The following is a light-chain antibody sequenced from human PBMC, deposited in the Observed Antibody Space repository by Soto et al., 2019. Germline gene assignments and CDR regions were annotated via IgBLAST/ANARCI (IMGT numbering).Light chain of an antibody. J-gene: IGLJ1*01. CDR2: GVN. CDR1: SSDVGGYDY. V-gene: IGLV2-14*01. CDR3: SSSTTSITHHV. Sequence: QSVLTQPASVSGSPGQSITISCTGSSSDVGGYDYVSWYQQHPGKASKLVLYGVNNRPSGVSNRFSGSKSGNTASLTISGLQAEDEAEYYCSSSTTSITHHVFGAGTKVTVL.